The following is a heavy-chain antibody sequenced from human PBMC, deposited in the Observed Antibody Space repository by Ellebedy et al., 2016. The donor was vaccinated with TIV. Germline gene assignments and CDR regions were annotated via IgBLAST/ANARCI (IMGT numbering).Heavy chain of an antibody. CDR3: ATERRSGYPDVAYYFDF. CDR1: GGSISSGGHS. Sequence: SETLSLXXGVSGGSISSGGHSWSWIRQPPGKGLEWIGYIYHSGFTYYNPSLRSRVTISIEGSKNQFSLKVNSATAADTAVYYCATERRSGYPDVAYYFDFWGQGTLVSVSS. CDR2: IYHSGFT. J-gene: IGHJ4*02. V-gene: IGHV4-30-2*01. D-gene: IGHD3-3*01.